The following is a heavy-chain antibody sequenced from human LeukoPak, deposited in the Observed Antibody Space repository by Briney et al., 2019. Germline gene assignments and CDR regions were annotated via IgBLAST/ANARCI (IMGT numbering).Heavy chain of an antibody. CDR3: ARVGYYGSGSYYRHYYYYYMDV. CDR2: INSDGSST. V-gene: IGHV3-74*01. CDR1: EFTFSSHW. J-gene: IGHJ6*03. D-gene: IGHD3-10*01. Sequence: PGGSLRLSCVASEFTFSSHWMHWVRQAPGKGLVWVSRINSDGSSTSYADSVKGRFTISRDNAKNSLYLQMNSLRAEDTAVYYCARVGYYGSGSYYRHYYYYYMDVWGKGTTVTVSS.